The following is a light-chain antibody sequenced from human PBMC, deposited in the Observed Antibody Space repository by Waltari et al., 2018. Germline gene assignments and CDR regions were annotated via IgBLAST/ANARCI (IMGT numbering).Light chain of an antibody. Sequence: QSALTQPASVSGSPGQSLTLSCSGTSSDVGSYNYVSWYQQHPGTPPKLLIYDVTTRPSGVSGRFSGSKSGNTASLTISGLQPEDEADYFCSSYTPTSILVFGGGTKLTV. CDR1: SSDVGSYNY. V-gene: IGLV2-14*03. CDR3: SSYTPTSILV. J-gene: IGLJ2*01. CDR2: DVT.